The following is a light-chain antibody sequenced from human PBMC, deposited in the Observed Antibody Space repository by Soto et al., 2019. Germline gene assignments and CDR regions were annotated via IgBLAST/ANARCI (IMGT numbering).Light chain of an antibody. Sequence: QLVLTQSPSASASLGASVKLTCTLSSWHSSYAIAWHQQQPEKGPRYLMKLNSDGSHSKGDGIPDRFSGSSSGAERYLTISSLQSEDEADYYCQTWGTGIHGVFGGGTKVTVL. V-gene: IGLV4-69*01. CDR2: LNSDGSH. CDR1: SWHSSYA. J-gene: IGLJ2*01. CDR3: QTWGTGIHGV.